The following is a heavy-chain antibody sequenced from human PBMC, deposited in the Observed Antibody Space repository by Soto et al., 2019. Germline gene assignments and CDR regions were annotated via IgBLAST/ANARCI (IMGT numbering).Heavy chain of an antibody. V-gene: IGHV3-23*01. Sequence: PGGSLRLSCAASGSTFGTTDMSWVRQAPGEGLEWVSTIDGSGGITYYADSVKGRFTISRDNSRSTVYLQMNSLRGDDTALYYCVKNSGWFNTWGQGALVTVSS. D-gene: IGHD3-10*01. CDR1: GSTFGTTD. CDR3: VKNSGWFNT. J-gene: IGHJ5*02. CDR2: IDGSGGIT.